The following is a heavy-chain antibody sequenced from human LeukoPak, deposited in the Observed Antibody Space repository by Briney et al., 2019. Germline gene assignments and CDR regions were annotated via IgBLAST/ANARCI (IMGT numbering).Heavy chain of an antibody. CDR1: GYTFTGYY. CDR3: ARDISAYCGGDCYTFDY. V-gene: IGHV1-2*02. D-gene: IGHD2-21*02. Sequence: ASVKVSCKASGYTFTGYYMHWVRQAPGQGLEWMGWINPNSGGTNYAQKFQGRVTMTRDTSTSTVYMELSGLRSEDTAVYYCARDISAYCGGDCYTFDYWGQGTLVTVSS. CDR2: INPNSGGT. J-gene: IGHJ4*02.